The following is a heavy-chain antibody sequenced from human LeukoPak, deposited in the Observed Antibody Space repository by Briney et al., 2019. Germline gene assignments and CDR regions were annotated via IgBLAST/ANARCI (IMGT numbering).Heavy chain of an antibody. CDR2: MNPDSGGT. CDR3: ARGLLRELLGLDY. CDR1: GYIFTGHY. D-gene: IGHD3-10*01. Sequence: ASVTVSCKTSGYIFTGHYMHWVRQAPGQGPEWMGWMNPDSGGTNYAQNFQGRVTMTRDTSTTTAYMELSGLTSEDTAVYYCARGLLRELLGLDYWGQGTLVTVSS. J-gene: IGHJ4*02. V-gene: IGHV1-2*02.